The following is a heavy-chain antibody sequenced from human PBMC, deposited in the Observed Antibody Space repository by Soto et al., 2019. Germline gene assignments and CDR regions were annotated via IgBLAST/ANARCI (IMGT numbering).Heavy chain of an antibody. CDR1: GFTFSLYS. CDR3: VRARXXXXRPDY. V-gene: IGHV3-21*01. Sequence: PGGSLRLSCAASGFTFSLYSMIWVRQAPGKGLEWVASITSSSSYIXYEDSLKGRFTISRDTAKNSLFLQLDSLRAEXXXXXFCVRARXXXXRPDYGGQGTLVXXSX. CDR2: ITSSSSYI. J-gene: IGHJ4*02.